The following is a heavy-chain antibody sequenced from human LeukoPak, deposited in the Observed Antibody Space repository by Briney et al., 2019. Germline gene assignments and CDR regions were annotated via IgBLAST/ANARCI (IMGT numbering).Heavy chain of an antibody. CDR3: AKRFPYSSSWFADY. CDR1: GFTFSNYA. V-gene: IGHV3-23*01. J-gene: IGHJ4*02. Sequence: GGSLRLSCAASGFTFSNYAMNWVRQAPGKGLEWVLAISGSGGSTYYADSVKGRFTISRDSSKNTLYLQMNSLRAEDTAVYYCAKRFPYSSSWFADYWGQGTLVTVSS. CDR2: ISGSGGST. D-gene: IGHD6-13*01.